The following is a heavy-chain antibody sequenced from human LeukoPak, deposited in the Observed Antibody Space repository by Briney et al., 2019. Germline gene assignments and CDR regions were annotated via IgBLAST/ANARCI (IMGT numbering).Heavy chain of an antibody. J-gene: IGHJ4*02. CDR1: GFTFSSYS. CDR2: ISSSSSTI. CDR3: ARALNPSREFIAAAVDY. D-gene: IGHD6-13*01. V-gene: IGHV3-48*01. Sequence: GGSLRLSCAASGFTFSSYSMNWVRQAPGKGLEWVSYISSSSSTIYYADSVKGRFTISRDNAKNSLYLQMNSLRAEDTAVYYCARALNPSREFIAAAVDYWGQGTLVTVS.